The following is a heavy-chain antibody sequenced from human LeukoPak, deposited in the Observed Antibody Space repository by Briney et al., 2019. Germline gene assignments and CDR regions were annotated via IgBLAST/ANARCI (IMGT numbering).Heavy chain of an antibody. CDR1: GFTFSSFA. J-gene: IGHJ4*02. Sequence: PGRSLRLSCAASGFTFSSFAMSWVRQAPGEGLEWVSGISGSGASTYYADSVKGRFTISRDNSQNTLYLQMNSLRAEDTAVYYCAKARAGDITAAFNYWGQGTLVTVSS. CDR2: ISGSGAST. D-gene: IGHD6-13*01. V-gene: IGHV3-23*01. CDR3: AKARAGDITAAFNY.